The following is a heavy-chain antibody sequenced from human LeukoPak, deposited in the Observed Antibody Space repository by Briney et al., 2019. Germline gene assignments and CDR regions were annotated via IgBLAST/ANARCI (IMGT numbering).Heavy chain of an antibody. CDR2: INGRGDST. CDR1: GFTCSSYA. Sequence: GGSLRLSCAASGFTCSSYARSWVRQAPGKGLEWVSGINGRGDSTVYADSVTGRFTISRDNSKNTLYLQMNSLRAEDTAVYCAKDQGSGHGAYTWGTFDYWGLETLVTVFS. CDR3: AKDQGSGHGAYTWGTFDY. D-gene: IGHD3-16*01. J-gene: IGHJ4*01. V-gene: IGHV3-23*01.